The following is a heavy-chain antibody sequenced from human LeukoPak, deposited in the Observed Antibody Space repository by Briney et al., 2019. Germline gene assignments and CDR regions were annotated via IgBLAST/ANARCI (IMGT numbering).Heavy chain of an antibody. V-gene: IGHV3-30*18. D-gene: IGHD1-7*01. Sequence: PGGSLRLSCVASALTFSSYEMHWVRQAPGKGLEWVAVISFDGSKKNYADSVRGWVTISRDTTKNKLSLRMSSLRAEDTAVYYSANLVGTGTLPPDYWGQGTLVTVSS. CDR1: ALTFSSYE. CDR2: ISFDGSKK. CDR3: ANLVGTGTLPPDY. J-gene: IGHJ4*02.